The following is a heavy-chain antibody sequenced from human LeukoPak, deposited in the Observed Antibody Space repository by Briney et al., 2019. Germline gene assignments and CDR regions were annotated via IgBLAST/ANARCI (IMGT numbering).Heavy chain of an antibody. Sequence: KPSETLSLTCTVSGGSINDYYWNWVRQPPGKGLEWIGYIYYRGATNSNPSLKGRVTTSIDTSKKEFSLKLSSVTAADTAVYYCAGVFSGRRPFELWGQGTLVTVSS. CDR1: GGSINDYY. CDR2: IYYRGAT. D-gene: IGHD3-10*01. CDR3: AGVFSGRRPFEL. V-gene: IGHV4-59*01. J-gene: IGHJ4*02.